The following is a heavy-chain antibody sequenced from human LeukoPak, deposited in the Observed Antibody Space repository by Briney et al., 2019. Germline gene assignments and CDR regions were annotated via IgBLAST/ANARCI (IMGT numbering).Heavy chain of an antibody. CDR1: GFTLGDFW. CDR3: AREFVVEPKSSFDH. Sequence: PGGSLRLSCAASGFTLGDFWMRWVRQAPGKGLEWVANINQVGDSFMYVTCVRGRFTISRDNAKNALFLQMSSLRAEDTAIYYCAREFVVEPKSSFDHWGQGTLVTVSS. D-gene: IGHD2-21*01. V-gene: IGHV3-7*03. CDR2: INQVGDSF. J-gene: IGHJ4*02.